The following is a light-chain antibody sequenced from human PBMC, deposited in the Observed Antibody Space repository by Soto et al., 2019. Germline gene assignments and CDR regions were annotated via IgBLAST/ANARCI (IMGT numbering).Light chain of an antibody. CDR3: QSYDGGLGVSKI. V-gene: IGLV7-46*01. Sequence: QAVVTQEPSLTVSPGGTVTLTCDSSTGPVTSGHWPYWLQQKPGQAPRTLIYDTSKKHSWTPARFSGSLLGGKAALTLSGAQPEDEADYYCQSYDGGLGVSKIFGGGTKLTVL. CDR1: TGPVTSGHW. CDR2: DTS. J-gene: IGLJ2*01.